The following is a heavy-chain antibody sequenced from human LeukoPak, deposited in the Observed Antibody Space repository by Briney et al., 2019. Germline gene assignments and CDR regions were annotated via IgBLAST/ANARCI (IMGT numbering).Heavy chain of an antibody. Sequence: GGSLRLSCAASGITVSSSHMSWVRQAPGKGLEWVSLIYSGGSRCYADSVKGRFTISRDIPKNTLFLQMKSLRAEDTAVYYCARLAAAGPFDYWGQGTLVTVSS. V-gene: IGHV3-66*04. J-gene: IGHJ4*02. D-gene: IGHD6-13*01. CDR3: ARLAAAGPFDY. CDR1: GITVSSSH. CDR2: IYSGGSR.